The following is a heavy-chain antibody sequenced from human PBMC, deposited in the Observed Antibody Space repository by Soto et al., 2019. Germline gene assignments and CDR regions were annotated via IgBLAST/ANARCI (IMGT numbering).Heavy chain of an antibody. Sequence: SETLSLTCVVSGGSLSDYFWSCIRQPPGMALEWIGEINHLGSINYNPSLKSRVTMSVDTSKNQFSLTLNSVTAADTATYYCARGGISHWAYFYYMDVLDRGTTVTVSS. CDR1: GGSLSDYF. CDR3: ARGGISHWAYFYYMDV. V-gene: IGHV4-34*01. D-gene: IGHD2-21*01. J-gene: IGHJ6*03. CDR2: INHLGSI.